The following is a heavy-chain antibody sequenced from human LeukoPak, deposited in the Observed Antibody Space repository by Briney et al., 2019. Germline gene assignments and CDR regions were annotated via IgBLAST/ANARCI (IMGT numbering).Heavy chain of an antibody. D-gene: IGHD6-13*01. CDR2: IKPDGSAQ. J-gene: IGHJ4*02. Sequence: QPGGSLRLSCATSGFTFSSNWMSWVRHVPGRGLDWVANIKPDGSAQYYAASVKGRFTVSRDNAKNSLYLQMNSLGVEDTAVYYCARANNSSWHNWGQGTLVTVSA. CDR3: ARANNSSWHN. CDR1: GFTFSSNW. V-gene: IGHV3-7*01.